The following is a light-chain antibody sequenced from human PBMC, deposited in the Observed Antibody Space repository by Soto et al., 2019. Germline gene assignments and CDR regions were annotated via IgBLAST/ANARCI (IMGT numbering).Light chain of an antibody. CDR2: KAS. CDR1: QSISIW. CDR3: RQYNSYPYT. V-gene: IGKV1-5*03. J-gene: IGKJ2*01. Sequence: DIQMTQSRSTLSASVGDRATITCRASQSISIWLAWYQQRPGKAPKVLIYKASSLESGVPSRFSGSGSGTEFTLTISSLQPDDFATYYCRQYNSYPYTFGQGTKLEIK.